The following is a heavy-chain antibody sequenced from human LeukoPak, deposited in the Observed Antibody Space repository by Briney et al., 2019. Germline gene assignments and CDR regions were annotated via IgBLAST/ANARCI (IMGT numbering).Heavy chain of an antibody. D-gene: IGHD2-2*01. J-gene: IGHJ5*02. CDR3: ATLAIYGVPAAIKGLAWFDP. Sequence: ASVKVSCKVSGYTLTELSMHWVRQAPGKGLEWMGGFDPEDGETIYAQKFQGRVTMTEDTSTDTAYMELSSLRSEDTAVYYCATLAIYGVPAAIKGLAWFDPWGQGTLVTVSS. CDR2: FDPEDGET. V-gene: IGHV1-24*01. CDR1: GYTLTELS.